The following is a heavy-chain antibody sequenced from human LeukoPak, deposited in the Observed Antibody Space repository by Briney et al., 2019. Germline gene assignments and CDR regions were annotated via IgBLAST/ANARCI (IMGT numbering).Heavy chain of an antibody. CDR2: INPSGGST. Sequence: VASVKVSCKASGYTFTSYYMHWVRQAPGQGLEWMGIINPSGGSTSYAQKFQGRVTMTRDTSTSTVYMELSSLRSEDTAVYYCARGGAHIAAAGTRHDAFDIWGQGTMVTVSS. CDR1: GYTFTSYY. V-gene: IGHV1-46*01. D-gene: IGHD6-13*01. J-gene: IGHJ3*02. CDR3: ARGGAHIAAAGTRHDAFDI.